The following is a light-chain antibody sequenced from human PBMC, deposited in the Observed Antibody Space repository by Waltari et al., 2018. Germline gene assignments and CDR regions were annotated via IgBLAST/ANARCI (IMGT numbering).Light chain of an antibody. J-gene: IGKJ1*01. CDR3: QMYVRLPVT. Sequence: EIVLTQSPGTLALSPGEIATLSCRASQGVGRALAWYQQKPGQAPRLLIYDASTSGTGISDKFSGSGSGTYFSLTISRVEPEGFAVYFCQMYVRLPVTFGQGTKVEVK. CDR1: QGVGRA. V-gene: IGKV3-20*01. CDR2: DAS.